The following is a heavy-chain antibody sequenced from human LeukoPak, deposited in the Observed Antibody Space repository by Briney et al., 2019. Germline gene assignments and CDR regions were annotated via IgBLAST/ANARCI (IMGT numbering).Heavy chain of an antibody. CDR2: IYSGGST. D-gene: IGHD4-17*01. J-gene: IGHJ5*02. V-gene: IGHV3-66*01. CDR3: ARVPYGDYVEYWFDP. CDR1: GLTVSSNY. Sequence: GGSLRLSCAASGLTVSSNYMSWVRQAPGEGLEWVSVIYSGGSTYYADSVKGRFTISRDNSKNTLYLQMNSLRAEDTDVYYCARVPYGDYVEYWFDPWGQGTLVTVSS.